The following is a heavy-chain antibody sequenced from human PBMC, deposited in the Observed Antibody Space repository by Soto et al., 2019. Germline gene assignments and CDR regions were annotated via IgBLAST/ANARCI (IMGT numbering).Heavy chain of an antibody. J-gene: IGHJ4*02. Sequence: CTVSGGSISSGGYYWSWIRQHPGKGLEWIGYIYYSGSTYYNPSLKSRVTISVDTSKNQFSLKLSSVTAADTAVYYCARGTRATEFDYWGQGTLVTVSS. CDR1: GGSISSGGYY. CDR3: ARGTRATEFDY. V-gene: IGHV4-31*03. CDR2: IYYSGST. D-gene: IGHD2-2*01.